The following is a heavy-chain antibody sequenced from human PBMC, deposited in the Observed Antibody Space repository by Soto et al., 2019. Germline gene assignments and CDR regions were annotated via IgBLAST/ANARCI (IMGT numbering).Heavy chain of an antibody. D-gene: IGHD3-3*01. CDR1: GFTFSNYW. V-gene: IGHV3-7*01. Sequence: GGSLRLSCAASGFTFSNYWMSWVRQAPGKGLEWVANIKEDGSEGNYVDSVKGRFTISRDNAENSLYLQMNSLRAEDTAVYYCARQGGRNYDFWSGYYGGAYYGMDVWGQGTTVTVSS. CDR2: IKEDGSEG. CDR3: ARQGGRNYDFWSGYYGGAYYGMDV. J-gene: IGHJ6*02.